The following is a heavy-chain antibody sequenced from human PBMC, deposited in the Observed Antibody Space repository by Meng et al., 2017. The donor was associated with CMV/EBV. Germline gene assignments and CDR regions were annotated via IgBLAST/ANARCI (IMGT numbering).Heavy chain of an antibody. J-gene: IGHJ4*02. Sequence: ASVKVSCKASGYTFTSYDINWVRQATGQGLEWMGWMNPNSGGTNYAQKFQGRVTMTRDTSISTAYMELSRLRSDDTAVYYCATLTEEIGYWGQGTLVTVSS. D-gene: IGHD1-14*01. CDR1: GYTFTSYD. CDR3: ATLTEEIGY. CDR2: MNPNSGGT. V-gene: IGHV1-2*02.